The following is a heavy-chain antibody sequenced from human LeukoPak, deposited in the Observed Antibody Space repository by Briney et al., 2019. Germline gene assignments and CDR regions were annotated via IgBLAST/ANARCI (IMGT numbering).Heavy chain of an antibody. J-gene: IGHJ5*02. D-gene: IGHD2-2*01. CDR2: IIPIFGTA. CDR3: AGGGPIVVVPAYYWFDP. Sequence: ASVKVSCKASGGTFSSYAISWVRQAPGQGLEWMGGIIPIFGTANYAQKFQGRVTITADESTSTAYMELSSLRSEDTAVYYCAGGGPIVVVPAYYWFDPWGQGTLVTVSS. V-gene: IGHV1-69*13. CDR1: GGTFSSYA.